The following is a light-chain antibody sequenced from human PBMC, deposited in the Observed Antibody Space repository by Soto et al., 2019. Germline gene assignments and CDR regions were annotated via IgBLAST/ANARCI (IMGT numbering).Light chain of an antibody. Sequence: QSALTQPPSASGSPGHSVTISCTGTSSDVGGYNYVSWYQQHPGKAPQLMIYEVSRRPSGVPDRFSGSKPGNTASLTVSGLQAEDEADYYCSSYAGSNNLLFGGGTKVTVL. CDR1: SSDVGGYNY. CDR2: EVS. V-gene: IGLV2-8*01. CDR3: SSYAGSNNLL. J-gene: IGLJ2*01.